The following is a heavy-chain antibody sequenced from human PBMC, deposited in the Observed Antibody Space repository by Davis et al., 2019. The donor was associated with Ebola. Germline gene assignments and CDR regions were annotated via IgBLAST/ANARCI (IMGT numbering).Heavy chain of an antibody. V-gene: IGHV4-34*09. CDR1: SGSFSGYY. CDR2: INHSGST. J-gene: IGHJ4*02. Sequence: MPSETLSLTCAVYSGSFSGYYWSWIRQPPGKGLEWIGEINHSGSTNYNPSLKSRVTISVDTSKNQFSLKLSSVTAADTAVYYCARMVQGGIDYWGQGTLVTVSS. D-gene: IGHD3-10*01. CDR3: ARMVQGGIDY.